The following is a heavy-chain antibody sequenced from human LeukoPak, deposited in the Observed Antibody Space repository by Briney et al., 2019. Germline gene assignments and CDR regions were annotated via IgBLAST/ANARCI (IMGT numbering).Heavy chain of an antibody. CDR1: GFTVSSNY. CDR3: ARASGYSGYDPFDY. Sequence: PGGSLRLSCAASGFTVSSNYMSWVHQAPGKGLEWVSVIYSGGDTYYADSVKGRFTISRDNSKNTLYLQMNTLRAEDTAVYYCARASGYSGYDPFDYWGQGTLVTVSS. CDR2: IYSGGDT. D-gene: IGHD5-12*01. J-gene: IGHJ4*02. V-gene: IGHV3-53*01.